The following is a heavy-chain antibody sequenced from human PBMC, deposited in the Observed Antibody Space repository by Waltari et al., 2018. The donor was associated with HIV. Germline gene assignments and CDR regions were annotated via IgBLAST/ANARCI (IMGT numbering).Heavy chain of an antibody. CDR2: IRNRTNGYTT. CDR3: VGGVTGSVFDY. J-gene: IGHJ4*02. D-gene: IGHD1-20*01. V-gene: IGHV3-72*01. Sequence: EVHLVESGGGLVQPGGSLRLSCAASGFTFSDHYMDWVRQAPGKGLEWVARIRNRTNGYTTEYGASVRGRFIISRDDSKNSLYLQMNSLRTEDTAVYFCVGGVTGSVFDYWGQGTLVTVSS. CDR1: GFTFSDHY.